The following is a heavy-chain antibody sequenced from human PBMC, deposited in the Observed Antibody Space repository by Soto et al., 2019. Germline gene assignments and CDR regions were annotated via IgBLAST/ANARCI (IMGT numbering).Heavy chain of an antibody. CDR3: ARVNSNKLLLGYYYGMDV. D-gene: IGHD3-22*01. Sequence: QVQLVLSGAEVKKPGSSVKVSCKASGGTFSSYAISWVRQAPGHGLEWVVGIIPIFGTANYAQKFQGRVTITEDESPSTAYMELSSLRSEDTAVYYCARVNSNKLLLGYYYGMDVWGQGTTVTVSS. V-gene: IGHV1-69*01. J-gene: IGHJ6*02. CDR1: GGTFSSYA. CDR2: IIPIFGTA.